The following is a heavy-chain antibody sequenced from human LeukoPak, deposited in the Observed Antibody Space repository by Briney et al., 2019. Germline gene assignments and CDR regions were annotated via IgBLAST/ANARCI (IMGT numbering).Heavy chain of an antibody. D-gene: IGHD1-1*01. J-gene: IGHJ3*02. V-gene: IGHV4-34*12. Sequence: PSETLSLTCAVYGGSFSGYYWSWIRQPPGKGLEWIGEIVHSGNTKYNPSLKSRVTISVDTSKNQFSLNLTSVTAADTAVYYCARFGSSTWYKGASDIWGQGTMVTVAS. CDR3: ARFGSSTWYKGASDI. CDR1: GGSFSGYY. CDR2: IVHSGNT.